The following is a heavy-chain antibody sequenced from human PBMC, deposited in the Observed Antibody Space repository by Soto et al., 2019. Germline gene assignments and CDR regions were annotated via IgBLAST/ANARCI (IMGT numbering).Heavy chain of an antibody. D-gene: IGHD6-19*01. CDR2: IYYSGST. CDR3: AREYSSGWYHNFDY. Sequence: SETLSLTCTVSGGSISSGDYYWSWIRQPPGKGLEWIGYIYYSGSTYYNPSLKSRVTISVDTSKNQFSLKLSSVTAADTVVYYCAREYSSGWYHNFDYWGQGTLVTVSS. V-gene: IGHV4-30-4*02. CDR1: GGSISSGDYY. J-gene: IGHJ4*02.